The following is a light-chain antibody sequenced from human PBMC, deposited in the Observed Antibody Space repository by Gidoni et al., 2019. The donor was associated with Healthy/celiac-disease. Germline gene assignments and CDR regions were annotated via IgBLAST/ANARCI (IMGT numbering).Light chain of an antibody. Sequence: DIQMTQSPSTLSASVGDRVTITCRASQSISSWLAWYQQKPGKAPKLLIYKAASLESGVPSRFSGSGFGKEFTLTISSLQPDDFANYYCQQYNSYPWTFGQGTKVEIK. CDR3: QQYNSYPWT. J-gene: IGKJ1*01. V-gene: IGKV1-5*03. CDR1: QSISSW. CDR2: KAA.